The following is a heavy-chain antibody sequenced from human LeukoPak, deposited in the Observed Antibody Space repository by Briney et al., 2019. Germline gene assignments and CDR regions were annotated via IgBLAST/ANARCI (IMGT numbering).Heavy chain of an antibody. D-gene: IGHD2-8*01. CDR3: ATGTSKVYDAFDI. V-gene: IGHV4-30-2*01. J-gene: IGHJ3*02. CDR1: GGSISSGGYS. CDR2: IYHSGST. Sequence: SETLSLTCAVSGGSISSGGYSWSWIRQPPGMGLEWIGYIYHSGSTYYNPSLKSRVTISVDRSKNQFSLKLSSVTAADTAVYYCATGTSKVYDAFDIWGQGTMVTVSS.